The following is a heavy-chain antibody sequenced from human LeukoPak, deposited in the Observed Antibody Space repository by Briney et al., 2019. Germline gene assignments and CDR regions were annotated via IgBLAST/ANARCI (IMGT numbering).Heavy chain of an antibody. Sequence: SETLCLTCAVYGGSFSGYYWSWIRQPPGEGLEWIGEIIHRGSTNYNPSLKSRVPISVDTSKNQFSLKLSSVTAEDTAVYYCASLRWDIVVVPAAPNNWFDPWGQATLVTVSS. CDR2: IIHRGST. CDR1: GGSFSGYY. D-gene: IGHD2-2*01. J-gene: IGHJ5*02. CDR3: ASLRWDIVVVPAAPNNWFDP. V-gene: IGHV4-34*12.